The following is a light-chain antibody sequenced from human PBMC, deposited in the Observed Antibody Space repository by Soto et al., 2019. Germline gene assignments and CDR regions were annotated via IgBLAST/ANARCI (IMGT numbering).Light chain of an antibody. Sequence: EIVLTQSPATLSLSPGERATLSCRASQSVSSYLAWYQQKPGQAPRLLIYDASNRATCIPARFSGSGSGTDFTLTISSLEPAVVAGYYCQQRSKAYTFGPANTVDIK. V-gene: IGKV3-11*01. CDR2: DAS. J-gene: IGKJ3*01. CDR1: QSVSSY. CDR3: QQRSKAYT.